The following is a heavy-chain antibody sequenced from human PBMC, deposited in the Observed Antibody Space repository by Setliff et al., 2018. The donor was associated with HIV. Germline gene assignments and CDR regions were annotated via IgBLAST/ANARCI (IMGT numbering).Heavy chain of an antibody. V-gene: IGHV1-3*01. CDR2: IIADNDDT. Sequence: ASVKVSCKASGYTFTNFAIHWVRQAPGQRLEWMGWIIADNDDTKYSQKFEGRVTITRDTSASTAYMELSSLRAEDTSVYYCARGDAIVIGSVYDMDVWGQGTPVTVSS. J-gene: IGHJ6*02. D-gene: IGHD3-22*01. CDR3: ARGDAIVIGSVYDMDV. CDR1: GYTFTNFA.